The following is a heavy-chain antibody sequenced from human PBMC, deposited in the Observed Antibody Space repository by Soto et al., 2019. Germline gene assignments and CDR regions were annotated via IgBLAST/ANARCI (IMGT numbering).Heavy chain of an antibody. CDR3: ASDTGYTFGSLNY. CDR2: MNAGVGNT. J-gene: IGHJ4*02. V-gene: IGHV1-3*01. CDR1: GYTFTDYA. Sequence: HVELVQSGADVKKPGASVTISCKASGYTFTDYALHWVRQAPGQRLEWMGWMNAGVGNTLYSQKSQGRITITRDTSASTAYMELNSLKSEDTAIYYCASDTGYTFGSLNYWGPGTLVTVSS. D-gene: IGHD5-18*01.